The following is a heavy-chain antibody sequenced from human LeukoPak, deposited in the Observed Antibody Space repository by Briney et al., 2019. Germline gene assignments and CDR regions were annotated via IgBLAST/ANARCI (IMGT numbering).Heavy chain of an antibody. D-gene: IGHD6-13*01. J-gene: IGHJ6*02. CDR2: ISYDGSNK. CDR3: ARDWAAAGTHYYYYGMDV. V-gene: IGHV3-30*04. CDR1: GFTFSSYA. Sequence: GGSLRLSCAASGFTFSSYAMQWVRQAPGKGLEWVAVISYDGSNKYYADSVKGRFTISRDNSKNTLYLQMNSLRAEDTAVYYCARDWAAAGTHYYYYGMDVWGQGTTVTVSS.